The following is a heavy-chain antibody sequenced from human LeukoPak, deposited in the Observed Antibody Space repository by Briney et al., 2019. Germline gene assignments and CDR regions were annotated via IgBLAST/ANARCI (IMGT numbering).Heavy chain of an antibody. CDR1: GYSISSGYY. D-gene: IGHD3-3*02. CDR3: AALDPQLASLDY. CDR2: IYHSGST. V-gene: IGHV4-38-2*02. J-gene: IGHJ4*02. Sequence: SETLSLTCTVSGYSISSGYYWGWIRQPPVKGLEWIGSIYHSGSTYYNPSLKSRVTISVDTSKNQFSLKLSSVTAADTAVYYCAALDPQLASLDYWGQGTLVTVSS.